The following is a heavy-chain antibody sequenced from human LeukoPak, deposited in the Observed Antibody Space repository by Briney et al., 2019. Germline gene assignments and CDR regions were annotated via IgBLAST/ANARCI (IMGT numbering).Heavy chain of an antibody. CDR3: AREGVQTTVDAFDM. Sequence: GGSLRLSCAASGFILKIYPMHWVRQAPGKGLEWLSVISHDGSDKNNADSVKGRFIISRDNSKNTLYLQLNSLRPEDTAMYCAREGVQTTVDAFDMWGLGTMVIVSS. J-gene: IGHJ3*02. CDR1: GFILKIYP. CDR2: ISHDGSDK. D-gene: IGHD4-17*01. V-gene: IGHV3-30*04.